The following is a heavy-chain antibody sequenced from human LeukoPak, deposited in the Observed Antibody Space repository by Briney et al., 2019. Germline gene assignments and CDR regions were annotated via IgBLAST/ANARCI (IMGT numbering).Heavy chain of an antibody. V-gene: IGHV4-34*01. CDR1: GGSFSGYY. CDR2: INHSGST. J-gene: IGHJ6*02. Sequence: SETLSLTCAVYGGSFSGYYWSWIRQPPGKGLEWIGEINHSGSTNYNPSLKSRVTISVDTSKNQFSLKLSSVTAADTAVYYCAIHQYNMDHWGPGTTVTVSS. CDR3: AIHQYNMDH. D-gene: IGHD1-14*01.